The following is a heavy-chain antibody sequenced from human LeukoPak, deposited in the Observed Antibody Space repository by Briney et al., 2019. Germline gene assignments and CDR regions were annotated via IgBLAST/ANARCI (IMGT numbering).Heavy chain of an antibody. CDR1: GFTFSSYG. Sequence: PGGSLRLSCAASGFTFSSYGMHWVRQAPGKGLEWVAFIRYDGSNKYYADSVKGRFTISRDNSKNTLYLQMNSLRAEDTAVYYCAKTSGYYGSGSYSPYYYYYYMDVWGKGTTVTISS. V-gene: IGHV3-30*02. CDR3: AKTSGYYGSGSYSPYYYYYYMDV. CDR2: IRYDGSNK. D-gene: IGHD3-10*01. J-gene: IGHJ6*03.